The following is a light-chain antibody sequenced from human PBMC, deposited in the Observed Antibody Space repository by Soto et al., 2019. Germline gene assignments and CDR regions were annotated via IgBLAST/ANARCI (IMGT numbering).Light chain of an antibody. V-gene: IGKV3-15*01. CDR2: GAS. CDR1: GSVRSN. CDR3: HQYNYWPGT. Sequence: EIVMTQSPATLSVSPGERVTLSCKASGSVRSNLAWYQQKPGQAPRLLISGASTRATGITDRFSGSGSGTEFTLTINSLQSEDFAVYYCHQYNYWPGTFGQGTKVEIK. J-gene: IGKJ1*01.